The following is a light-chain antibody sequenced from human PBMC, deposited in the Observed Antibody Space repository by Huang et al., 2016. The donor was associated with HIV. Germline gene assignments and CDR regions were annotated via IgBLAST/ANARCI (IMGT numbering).Light chain of an antibody. CDR1: QNVRNN. CDR3: QQYDNWPPGLT. V-gene: IGKV3D-15*01. Sequence: EIMMTQSPATLSVSPGGGATLSCRASQNVRNNLAWYQQKTGQAPRLLIYDTATRASGIPARFTGSGSGTEFTLTISGRQSEDFAIYYCQQYDNWPPGLTFGGGTKVEI. CDR2: DTA. J-gene: IGKJ4*01.